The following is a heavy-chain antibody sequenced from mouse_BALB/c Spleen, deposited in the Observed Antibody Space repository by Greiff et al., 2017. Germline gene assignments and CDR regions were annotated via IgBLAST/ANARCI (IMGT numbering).Heavy chain of an antibody. V-gene: IGHV5-6-5*01. CDR1: GFTFSSYA. CDR3: AREASIYYDYDVGAY. CDR2: ISSGGST. Sequence: EVKLMESGGGLVKPGGSLKLSCAASGFTFSSYAMYWVRQTPGKRLEWVASISSGGSTYYPAGVKGRFTISRDNARHILYLQMSSLRSEDTAMYYYAREASIYYDYDVGAYWGQGTLVTVSA. J-gene: IGHJ3*01. D-gene: IGHD2-4*01.